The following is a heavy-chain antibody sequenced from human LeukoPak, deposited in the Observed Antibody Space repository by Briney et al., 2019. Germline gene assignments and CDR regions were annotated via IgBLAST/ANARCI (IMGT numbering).Heavy chain of an antibody. CDR1: GGSFSGYY. V-gene: IGHV4-34*01. D-gene: IGHD3-22*01. Sequence: PETLSLTCAVYGGSFSGYYWSWIRQPPGKGLEWIGEINHSGSTNYNPSLKSRVTISVDTSKNQFSLKLSSVTAADTAVYYCARFPNYYDSSGYYFDYWGQGTLVTVSS. CDR2: INHSGST. J-gene: IGHJ4*02. CDR3: ARFPNYYDSSGYYFDY.